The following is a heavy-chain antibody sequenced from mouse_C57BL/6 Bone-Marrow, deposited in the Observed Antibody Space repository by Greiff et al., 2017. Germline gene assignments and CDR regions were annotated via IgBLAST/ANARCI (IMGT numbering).Heavy chain of an antibody. CDR1: GFSLTSYG. J-gene: IGHJ2*01. D-gene: IGHD1-1*01. CDR3: ARNGDYYCRFDY. CDR2: IRSGGST. V-gene: IGHV2-2*01. Sequence: VQLQQSGPGLVQPSQCLTISCTVSGFSLTSYGVHWVRQSPGKGLEWLGVIRSGGSTAYNAAFISRLSSSKDNAKSQVFLKMNSLQADDTAIYYCARNGDYYCRFDYWGQGTTLTVSA.